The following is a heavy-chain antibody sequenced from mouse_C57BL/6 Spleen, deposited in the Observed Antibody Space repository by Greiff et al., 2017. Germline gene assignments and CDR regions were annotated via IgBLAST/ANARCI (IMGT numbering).Heavy chain of an antibody. J-gene: IGHJ3*01. V-gene: IGHV1-55*01. CDR3: ARGDYYYGSSYETAWFAY. CDR2: IYPGSGST. Sequence: QVQLQQPGAELVKPGASVKMSCKASGYTFTSYWITGVKQRPGQGLEWIGDIYPGSGSTNYNEKFKSKATLTVDTSSSTAYMQLSSLTSEDSAVYYCARGDYYYGSSYETAWFAYWGQGTLVTVSA. D-gene: IGHD1-1*01. CDR1: GYTFTSYW.